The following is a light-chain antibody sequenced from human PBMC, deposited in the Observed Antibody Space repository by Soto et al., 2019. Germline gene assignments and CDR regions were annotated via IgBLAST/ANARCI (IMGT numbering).Light chain of an antibody. Sequence: DIQMTQSPSTLSASIGDRVTITCRASESVKGWLAWYQQKAGKAPKLLIYAASTLQSGVPSRFSGSGSGTDFTLTISCLQSEDFATYYCQQYYSYPSFGQGTKVDIK. CDR2: AAS. V-gene: IGKV1-5*01. J-gene: IGKJ1*01. CDR1: ESVKGW. CDR3: QQYYSYPS.